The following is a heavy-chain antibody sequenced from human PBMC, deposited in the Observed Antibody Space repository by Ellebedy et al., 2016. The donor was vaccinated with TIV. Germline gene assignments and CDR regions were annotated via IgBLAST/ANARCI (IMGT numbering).Heavy chain of an antibody. CDR1: GYTFTSYG. CDR3: ARGVDSTEPFDY. CDR2: ISAFNGNT. D-gene: IGHD3-9*01. J-gene: IGHJ4*02. V-gene: IGHV1-18*01. Sequence: ASVKVSCXASGYTFTSYGISWVRQAPGQGLEWMGWISAFNGNTNYAHNLQGRVTMTTDTSTSTGYMELRSLRSEDTAVYYCARGVDSTEPFDYWGQGTLVTVSS.